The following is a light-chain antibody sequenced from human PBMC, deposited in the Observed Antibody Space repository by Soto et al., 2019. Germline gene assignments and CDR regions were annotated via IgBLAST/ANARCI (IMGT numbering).Light chain of an antibody. CDR2: EVS. V-gene: IGLV2-23*02. CDR1: SSDVGSYNV. J-gene: IGLJ3*02. Sequence: QSALTQPASVSGSPGQSITFSCTGTSSDVGSYNVVSWYQQHPGKAPKLMIYEVSKRPSGVSNRFSGSKSGNTASLTISGLQAEDEADYYCCSYAGSSTWVFGGGTKVTVL. CDR3: CSYAGSSTWV.